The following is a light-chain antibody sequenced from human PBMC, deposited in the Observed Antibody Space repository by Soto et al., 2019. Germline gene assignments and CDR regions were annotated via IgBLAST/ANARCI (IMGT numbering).Light chain of an antibody. CDR1: RSDIGDSNF. V-gene: IGLV2-14*01. J-gene: IGLJ1*01. CDR3: ASFRSGTILV. CDR2: EVN. Sequence: QSVLTQPASVSGSPGQSVTISCTGPRSDIGDSNFISWYQHSPGKAPRLLIYEVNNRPSGVSKRFSGSKAGNTASLPISGLLDDDDADYFCASFRSGTILVFGSVTKVTVL.